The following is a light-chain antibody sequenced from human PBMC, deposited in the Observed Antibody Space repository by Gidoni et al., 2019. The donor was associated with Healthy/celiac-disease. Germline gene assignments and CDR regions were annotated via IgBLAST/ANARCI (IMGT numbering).Light chain of an antibody. CDR2: VHS. CDR1: SSNIRAGYD. V-gene: IGLV1-40*01. Sequence: QSVLPQPSSVSGDPGPPVTISCTGSSSNIRAGYDVHWYQQLPGTAPKLLIDVHSDRPSGVPDRFSGSKSGTAASLAITGLQAEDEADYYCQSYDSSLSGDYVFGTGTKVTVL. J-gene: IGLJ1*01. CDR3: QSYDSSLSGDYV.